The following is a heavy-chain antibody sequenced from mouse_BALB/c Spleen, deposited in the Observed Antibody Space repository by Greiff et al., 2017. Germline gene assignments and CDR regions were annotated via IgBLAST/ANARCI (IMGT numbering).Heavy chain of an antibody. CDR3: ARQATYDYSYAMDY. CDR2: ISNGGGST. CDR1: GFTFSSYT. D-gene: IGHD2-13*01. J-gene: IGHJ4*01. Sequence: EVQLVESGGGLVQPGGSLKLSCAASGFTFSSYTMSWVRQTPEKRLEWVAYISNGGGSTYYPATVKGRFTISRDNAKNTLYLQMSSLKSEDTAMYYCARQATYDYSYAMDYWGQGTSVTVSS. V-gene: IGHV5-12-2*01.